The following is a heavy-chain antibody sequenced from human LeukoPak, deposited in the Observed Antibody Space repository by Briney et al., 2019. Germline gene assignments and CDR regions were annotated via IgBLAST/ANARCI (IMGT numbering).Heavy chain of an antibody. Sequence: PGGSLRLSCAAAGFTFSHYGMHWVRQAPGKGLEWVAYIASDGNYKDYADSVKGRFTISRDNSRNTMYLQMDSLRAEDTAVYYCANLPYNRNAHFGDYWGQGTLVSVAS. J-gene: IGHJ4*02. CDR3: ANLPYNRNAHFGDY. V-gene: IGHV3-30*02. D-gene: IGHD1-1*01. CDR1: GFTFSHYG. CDR2: IASDGNYK.